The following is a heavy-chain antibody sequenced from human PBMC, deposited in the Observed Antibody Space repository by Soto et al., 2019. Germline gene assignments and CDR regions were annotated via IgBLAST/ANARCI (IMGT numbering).Heavy chain of an antibody. CDR1: GFTFSTYE. V-gene: IGHV3-48*03. Sequence: PGGSLRLSCAASGFTFSTYEFNWVRQAPGRGLEWISYISVSGNIIKYAESVKDRFTISRDNADNSLHLRMSNLRVDDTALYFCVRDTMRASAAASLDYWGQGTQVTVSS. CDR2: ISVSGNII. D-gene: IGHD2-2*01. J-gene: IGHJ4*02. CDR3: VRDTMRASAAASLDY.